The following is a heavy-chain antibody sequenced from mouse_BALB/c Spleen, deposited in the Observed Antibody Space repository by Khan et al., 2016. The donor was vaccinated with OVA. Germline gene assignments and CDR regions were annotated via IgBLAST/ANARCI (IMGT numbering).Heavy chain of an antibody. CDR1: GFTFTSYG. CDR3: AAAYYRNYFDY. CDR2: IYPGNGYT. Sequence: VRLQQSGAELGRPGSSVKLSCKTAGFTFTSYGIKWVKQRPGQGLEWIGYIYPGNGYTVYNEKFQGKATLTSDTSSSTAYMQLRSLTSEDSAISFCAAAYYRNYFDYWGQGTTLTVSS. D-gene: IGHD2-14*01. V-gene: IGHV1S134*01. J-gene: IGHJ2*01.